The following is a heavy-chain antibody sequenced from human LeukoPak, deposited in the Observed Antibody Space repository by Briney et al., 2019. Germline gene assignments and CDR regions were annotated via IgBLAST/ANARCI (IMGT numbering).Heavy chain of an antibody. CDR3: ATRQPGIAAAGLYYFDY. CDR1: GYTFTSYA. J-gene: IGHJ4*02. D-gene: IGHD6-13*01. Sequence: ASVKVSCKASGYTFTSYAMHWVRQAPGQRLEWMGWINAGNGNTKYSQKLQDRVSMTTDTSTTTAYMELRSLRSDDTAVYYCATRQPGIAAAGLYYFDYWGQGTLVTVSS. V-gene: IGHV1-3*01. CDR2: INAGNGNT.